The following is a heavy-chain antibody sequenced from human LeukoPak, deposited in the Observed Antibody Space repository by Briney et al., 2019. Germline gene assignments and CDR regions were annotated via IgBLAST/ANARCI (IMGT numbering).Heavy chain of an antibody. CDR3: ARLVAGNPNAFDI. V-gene: IGHV3-48*01. CDR1: GFTVSSNY. CDR2: ISSSSSTI. D-gene: IGHD6-19*01. Sequence: PGGSLRLSCAASGFTVSSNYMSWVRQAPGKGLEWVPYISSSSSTIYYADSVKGRFTISRDNAKNSLYLQMNSLRAEDTAVYYCARLVAGNPNAFDIWGQGTMVTVSS. J-gene: IGHJ3*02.